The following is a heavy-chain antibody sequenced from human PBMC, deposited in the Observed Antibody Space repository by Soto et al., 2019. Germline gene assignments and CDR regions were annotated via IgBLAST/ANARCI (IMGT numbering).Heavy chain of an antibody. CDR3: ARGGTAARRPGFYFFYMDV. CDR1: GGTMSGFC. J-gene: IGHJ6*03. D-gene: IGHD6-6*01. CDR2: VYYSGAT. Sequence: QVQLQESGPGLVRPSETLSLTCDVSGGTMSGFCWSWIRQSPGKGLEWIGHVYYSGATDYNPSLKSRVTMSDDTSTRQLSLKLNSVSAADTAVYYCARGGTAARRPGFYFFYMDVWGKGTTVNV. V-gene: IGHV4-59*01.